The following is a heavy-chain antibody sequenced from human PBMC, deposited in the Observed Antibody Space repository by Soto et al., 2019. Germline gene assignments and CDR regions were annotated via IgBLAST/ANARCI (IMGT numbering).Heavy chain of an antibody. V-gene: IGHV1-18*04. D-gene: IGHD6-13*01. J-gene: IGHJ4*02. CDR2: ISTYNGDT. CDR3: AREDYSDSFDY. Sequence: QAPLVQSGAEVKKPGASVKVSCKTSGYTFTNYGLTWVRQAPGQGLEWMGWISTYNGDTNYAQRLQGRVTMTTDTSTSRAFMELRGLRSDDTAVYYCAREDYSDSFDYWGQGTLVTVSS. CDR1: GYTFTNYG.